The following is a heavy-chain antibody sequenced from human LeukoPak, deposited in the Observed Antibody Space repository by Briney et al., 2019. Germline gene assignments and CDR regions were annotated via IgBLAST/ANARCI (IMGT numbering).Heavy chain of an antibody. V-gene: IGHV4-59*08. CDR3: ARHTSGSYRGRFDY. D-gene: IGHD1-26*01. CDR2: IYYSGST. CDR1: GGSISSYY. J-gene: IGHJ4*02. Sequence: PSETLSLTCTVSGGSISSYYWSWIRQPPGKGLEWIGYIYYSGSTNYNPSLKSRVTISVDTSKNQFSLKLSSVTAADTAVYYCARHTSGSYRGRFDYWGQGTLVTVSS.